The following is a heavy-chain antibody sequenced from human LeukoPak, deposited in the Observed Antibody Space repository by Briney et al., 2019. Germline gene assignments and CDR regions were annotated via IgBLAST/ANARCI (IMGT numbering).Heavy chain of an antibody. Sequence: SETLSLTCTVSGGSISTYYWSWIRQPPGKGLEWIGYIYYSGSTNYNPSLKSRVTISVDTSKNQFSLKLSSVTAADTAVYYCARSSEELGYIYGFLHDAFDIWGQGTMVTVSS. CDR3: ARSSEELGYIYGFLHDAFDI. CDR2: IYYSGST. J-gene: IGHJ3*02. CDR1: GGSISTYY. D-gene: IGHD5-18*01. V-gene: IGHV4-59*12.